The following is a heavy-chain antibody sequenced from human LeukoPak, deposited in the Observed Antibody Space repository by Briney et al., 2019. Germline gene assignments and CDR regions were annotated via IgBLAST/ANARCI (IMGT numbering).Heavy chain of an antibody. V-gene: IGHV3-11*01. Sequence: PGGSLRLSCAASGFTFSDYYMSRIRQAPGKGLEWVSYISSSGSTIYYADSVKGRFTISRDNAKNSLYLQMNSLRAEDTAVYYCARDVTTAAGTGGHNWFDPWGQGTLVTVPS. CDR2: ISSSGSTI. CDR3: ARDVTTAAGTGGHNWFDP. CDR1: GFTFSDYY. J-gene: IGHJ5*02. D-gene: IGHD6-13*01.